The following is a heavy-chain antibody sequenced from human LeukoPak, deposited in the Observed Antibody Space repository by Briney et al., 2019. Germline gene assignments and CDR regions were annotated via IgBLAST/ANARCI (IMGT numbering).Heavy chain of an antibody. Sequence: ASVKVSCKASGYTFSGYYMHWMRQAPGQGHEWMGWISPKSGDTNYAQNFQGRVTMTRDMSTSTVYMELSSLRSEDTAVYYCARDLGYSYGWGDYYYYMDVWGKGTTVTVSS. J-gene: IGHJ6*03. CDR2: ISPKSGDT. CDR1: GYTFSGYY. D-gene: IGHD5-18*01. V-gene: IGHV1-2*02. CDR3: ARDLGYSYGWGDYYYYMDV.